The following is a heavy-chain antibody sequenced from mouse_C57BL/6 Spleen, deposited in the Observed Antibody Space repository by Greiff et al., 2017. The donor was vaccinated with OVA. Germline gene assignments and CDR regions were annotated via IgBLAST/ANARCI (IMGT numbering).Heavy chain of an antibody. V-gene: IGHV7-4*01. Sequence: EVMLVESGGGLVQPGASLRLSCAASGFTFTDYYMSWVRQPPGKAPAWLALIRNKANGYTTEYTASVKGRFTISRDNSQNILYLQMNTLRAEDSATYYCVSYYGSSPYYYAMDYWGQGTSVTVSS. CDR3: VSYYGSSPYYYAMDY. CDR1: GFTFTDYY. J-gene: IGHJ4*01. D-gene: IGHD1-1*01. CDR2: IRNKANGYTT.